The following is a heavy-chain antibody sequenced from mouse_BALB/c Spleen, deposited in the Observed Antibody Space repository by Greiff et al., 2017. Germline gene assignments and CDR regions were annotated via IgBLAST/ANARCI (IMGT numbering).Heavy chain of an antibody. V-gene: IGHV2-9*02. CDR2: IWAGGST. Sequence: VQLVESGPGLVAPLQSLSITCTVSGFSLTSYGVHWVRQPPGKGLEWLGVIWAGGSTNYNSALMSRLSISKDNSKSQVFLKMNSLQTDDTAMYYCARTGFDYWGQGTTLTVSA. CDR1: GFSLTSYG. J-gene: IGHJ2*01. D-gene: IGHD4-1*01. CDR3: ARTGFDY.